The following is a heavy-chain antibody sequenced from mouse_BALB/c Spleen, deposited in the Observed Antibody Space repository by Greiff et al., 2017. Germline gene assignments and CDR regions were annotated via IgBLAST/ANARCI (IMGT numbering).Heavy chain of an antibody. D-gene: IGHD2-3*01. CDR3: ATAMRATEYFDY. Sequence: VQLKQSGPELVKPGASVKISCKASGYTFTDYNMHWVKQSHGKSLEWIGYIYPYNGGTGYNQKFKSKATLTVDNSSSTAYMELRSLTSEDSAVYYCATAMRATEYFDYWGQGTTLTVSS. CDR1: GYTFTDYN. CDR2: IYPYNGGT. V-gene: IGHV1S29*02. J-gene: IGHJ2*01.